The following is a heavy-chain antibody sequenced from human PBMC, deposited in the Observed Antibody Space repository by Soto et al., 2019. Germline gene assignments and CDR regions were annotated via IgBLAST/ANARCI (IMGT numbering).Heavy chain of an antibody. V-gene: IGHV4-30-2*01. D-gene: IGHD5-12*01. CDR2: IYHSGST. J-gene: IGHJ4*02. Sequence: QLQLQESGSGLVKPSQTLSLTCAVSGGSISSGGYSWSWIRQPPGKGLEWIGYIYHSGSTYYNPPLKGRVPISVYRSKNQFSLKLSSVTAADTAVYYCAAGGGLPRYYWGQGTLVTVSS. CDR1: GGSISSGGYS. CDR3: AAGGGLPRYY.